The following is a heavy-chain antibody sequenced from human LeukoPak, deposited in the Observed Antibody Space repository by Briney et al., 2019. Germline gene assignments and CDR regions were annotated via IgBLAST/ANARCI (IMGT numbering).Heavy chain of an antibody. CDR2: IYYSGST. Sequence: SETLSLTCTVSGGSISSYYWSWIRQAPGKGLEWIGYIYYSGSTNYNPSLKSRVTISVGTSKNQFSLKLNSVTAADTAVYYCARDVGGYNYGYSLDYWGQGTLVSVSS. D-gene: IGHD5-18*01. V-gene: IGHV4-59*01. CDR1: GGSISSYY. J-gene: IGHJ4*02. CDR3: ARDVGGYNYGYSLDY.